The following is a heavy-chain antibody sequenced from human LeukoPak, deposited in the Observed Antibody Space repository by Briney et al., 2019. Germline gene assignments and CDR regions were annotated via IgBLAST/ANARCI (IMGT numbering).Heavy chain of an antibody. CDR2: IYPGDSDT. D-gene: IGHD2-15*01. Sequence: GESLKISCNGSGYTFTNYYIAWVRQMPGKGLEWMGIIYPGDSDTRYSPSFQGQVTISADKSTSTAYLQWSSLKASDTAMYYCARVVADNWFDPWGQGKLVTVSS. CDR1: GYTFTNYY. V-gene: IGHV5-51*01. J-gene: IGHJ5*02. CDR3: ARVVADNWFDP.